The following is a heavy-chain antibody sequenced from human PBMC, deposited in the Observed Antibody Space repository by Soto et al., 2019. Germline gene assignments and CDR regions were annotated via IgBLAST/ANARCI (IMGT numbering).Heavy chain of an antibody. CDR1: GFTFSSYS. CDR3: ARSPVEIVATSLYWFDS. V-gene: IGHV3-21*01. D-gene: IGHD5-12*01. J-gene: IGHJ5*01. CDR2: ISSSSTYI. Sequence: EVQLVESGGGLVKPGGSLRLYCAASGFTFSSYSMNWVRQAPGKGLEWVSSISSSSTYIYYADSVKGRFTISRDNAKNSLYLQMNSLRVEDTAVYYCARSPVEIVATSLYWFDSWGQGTLVIVSS.